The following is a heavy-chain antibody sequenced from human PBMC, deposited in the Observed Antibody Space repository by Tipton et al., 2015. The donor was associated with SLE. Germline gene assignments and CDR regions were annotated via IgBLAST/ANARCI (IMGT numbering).Heavy chain of an antibody. J-gene: IGHJ4*02. Sequence: QSGPEVKKPGSSVKVSCKASGGTFSSYAISWVRQAPGQGLEWMGGIIPIFGTANYAQKFQGRVTITADESTSTAYMELSSLRSEDMALYYCAKGGTRMATSDYFDYWGQGTLVTVSS. D-gene: IGHD5-24*01. V-gene: IGHV1-69*13. CDR3: AKGGTRMATSDYFDY. CDR1: GGTFSSYA. CDR2: IIPIFGTA.